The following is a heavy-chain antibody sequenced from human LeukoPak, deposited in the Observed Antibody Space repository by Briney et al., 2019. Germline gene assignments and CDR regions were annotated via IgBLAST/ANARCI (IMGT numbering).Heavy chain of an antibody. Sequence: SETLSLTCTVSGGSISNYHWSWIRQPAGKGLEWIGRIYTSGSTNYNPSLKSRVTMSVDTSKNQFSLKLSSVTAADTAVYYCARSDLGSRSYSSSWYDYWGQGTLVTVSS. CDR1: GGSISNYH. D-gene: IGHD6-13*01. V-gene: IGHV4-4*07. CDR3: ARSDLGSRSYSSSWYDY. CDR2: IYTSGST. J-gene: IGHJ4*02.